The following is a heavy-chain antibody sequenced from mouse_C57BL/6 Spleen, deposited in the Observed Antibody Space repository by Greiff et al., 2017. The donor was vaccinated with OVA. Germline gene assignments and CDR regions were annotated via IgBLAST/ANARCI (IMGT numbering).Heavy chain of an antibody. V-gene: IGHV8-8*01. CDR3: AQIESPLLYVDY. J-gene: IGHJ4*01. CDR2: IWWDDDK. D-gene: IGHD2-12*01. CDR1: GFSLSTFGMG. Sequence: QVTLNVSGPGILQPSPTLSLTCSFSGFSLSTFGMGVGWIRPPSGKGLEWLAHIWWDDDKYYNPALKSRLTISKDTSKNQVFLKIANVDTADTATYYCAQIESPLLYVDYWGQGTSVTVSS.